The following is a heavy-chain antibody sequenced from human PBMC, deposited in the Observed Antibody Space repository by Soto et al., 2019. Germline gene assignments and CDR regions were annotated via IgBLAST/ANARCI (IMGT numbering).Heavy chain of an antibody. J-gene: IGHJ4*02. V-gene: IGHV4-59*01. CDR2: TYYSGST. CDR1: GGSMIAYY. CDR3: ARVRGTAGKRYFDY. Sequence: SETLSLTCTVSGGSMIAYYLNWMRQPPGKGLQWIGYTYYSGSTTYNPSLKSRVTISVDSSKNQFSLKLDSVTPADTAVYYCARVRGTAGKRYFDYWGPGTLVTVS. D-gene: IGHD6-13*01.